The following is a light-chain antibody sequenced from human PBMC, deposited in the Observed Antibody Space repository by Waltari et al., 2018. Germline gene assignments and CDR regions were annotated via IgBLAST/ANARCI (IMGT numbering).Light chain of an antibody. CDR3: SSYTSSSTLL. J-gene: IGLJ2*01. Sequence: QSALTQPASVSGSPGQSITISCTGTSSDVGGYNYVSWYQQHPGKAPKLMIYEVSHRPSGVSKRFSGYKSGNTASLTISGLQAEDEADYYCSSYTSSSTLLFGGGTKLTVL. CDR2: EVS. CDR1: SSDVGGYNY. V-gene: IGLV2-14*01.